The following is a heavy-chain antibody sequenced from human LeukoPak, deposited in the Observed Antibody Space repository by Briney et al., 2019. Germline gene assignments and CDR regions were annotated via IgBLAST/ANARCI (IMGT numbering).Heavy chain of an antibody. CDR3: AKSYNGYESKPDY. Sequence: GGSLRLSCAASGFTFSSYAMSWVRQAPGKGLEWVSSISNSGGRTFYTDSVKGRFTISRDNSKITLYLQMNSLRAEDTAVCYCAKSYNGYESKPDYWGQGTLVTVSS. J-gene: IGHJ4*02. D-gene: IGHD5-12*01. CDR1: GFTFSSYA. CDR2: ISNSGGRT. V-gene: IGHV3-23*01.